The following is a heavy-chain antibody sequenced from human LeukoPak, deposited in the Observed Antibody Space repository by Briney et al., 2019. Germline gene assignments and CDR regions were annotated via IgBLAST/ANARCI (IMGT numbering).Heavy chain of an antibody. D-gene: IGHD5-24*01. CDR3: AKDGYNFGYMDV. J-gene: IGHJ6*03. CDR2: ISSSAGNT. V-gene: IGHV3-23*01. CDR1: GFTFSSYA. Sequence: GGSLRLSYAASGFTFSSYAMYWVRQAPGKGLEWVSGISSSAGNTYYADSVKGRFTISRDNSKNTLYLQMNSLRAEDTAVYYCAKDGYNFGYMDVWGRGTTVTISS.